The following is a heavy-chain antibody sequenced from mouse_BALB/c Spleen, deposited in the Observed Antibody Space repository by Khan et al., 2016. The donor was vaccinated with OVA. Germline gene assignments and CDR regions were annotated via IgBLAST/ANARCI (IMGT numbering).Heavy chain of an antibody. CDR2: ISYSGRT. CDR3: ARSVTITTVVATDFDY. V-gene: IGHV3-2*02. D-gene: IGHD1-1*01. CDR1: GYSITSDYA. J-gene: IGHJ2*01. Sequence: EVQLQESGPGLVKPSQSLSLTCTVTGYSITSDYAWNWIRQLPGNKLEWMGYISYSGRTSYNPSLKSRISITRDTSKNQFLLQLNSVTTEDTGTYYCARSVTITTVVATDFDYWGQGTTLTVSS.